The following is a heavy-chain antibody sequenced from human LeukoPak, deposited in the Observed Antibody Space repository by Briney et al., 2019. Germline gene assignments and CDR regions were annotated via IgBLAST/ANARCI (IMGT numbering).Heavy chain of an antibody. J-gene: IGHJ6*03. CDR1: GDTFNTFS. D-gene: IGHD2-2*01. V-gene: IGHV1-69*13. Sequence: ASVKVSCKVSGDTFNTFSFTWVRQAPGQGLERMGGIVPGFSAVNYAPGFQDRITVTADESTSTVYMELNSLRSDDSAVYFCARGAGVVPAAKSLGYYLYYYMDVWGEGTTVTDPS. CDR3: ARGAGVVPAAKSLGYYLYYYMDV. CDR2: IVPGFSAV.